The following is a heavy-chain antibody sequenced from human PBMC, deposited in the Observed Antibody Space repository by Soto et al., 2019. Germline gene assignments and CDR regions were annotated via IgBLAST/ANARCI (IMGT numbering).Heavy chain of an antibody. CDR3: ARERYQVISDGMDV. CDR1: GYTFTGYY. Sequence: QVQLVQSGADVKTPGASVRVSCKASGYTFTGYYVHWVREAPGQGLEWMGWINPETRGTSYAQKFQGRVTLSRDTSINTAYLELSRLRFDDAAVYFCARERYQVISDGMDVWGQGTTVTVSS. CDR2: INPETRGT. V-gene: IGHV1-2*02. D-gene: IGHD2-2*01. J-gene: IGHJ6*02.